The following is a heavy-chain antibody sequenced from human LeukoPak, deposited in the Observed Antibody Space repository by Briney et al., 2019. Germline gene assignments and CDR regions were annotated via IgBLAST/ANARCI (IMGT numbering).Heavy chain of an antibody. D-gene: IGHD4-17*01. V-gene: IGHV3-15*01. CDR3: TTDLGDYGDYVRC. J-gene: IGHJ4*02. CDR2: IKSDGGTT. CDR1: GFTFSNAW. Sequence: GGSLRLSCAASGFTFSNAWMSWVRQAPGKGLEWIGRIKSDGGTTDYAAPVKGRFTISRDDSKNTLYLQMNSLKAEDTAVYYCTTDLGDYGDYVRCWGQGTLVTVSS.